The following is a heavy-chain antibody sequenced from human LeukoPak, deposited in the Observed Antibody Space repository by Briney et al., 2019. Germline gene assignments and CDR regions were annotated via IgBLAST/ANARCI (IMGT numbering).Heavy chain of an antibody. J-gene: IGHJ6*03. CDR2: IYTSGST. CDR1: GGSISSDNYY. Sequence: SETLSLTCTVSGGSISSDNYYWSWIRQPAGKGLEWIGRIYTSGSTNYNPSLKSRVTMSVDTSKNQFSLKLTSVTAADTAVYYCARDTEVHQYYYYYYMDVWGKGTTVTVSS. CDR3: ARDTEVHQYYYYYYMDV. D-gene: IGHD4-23*01. V-gene: IGHV4-61*02.